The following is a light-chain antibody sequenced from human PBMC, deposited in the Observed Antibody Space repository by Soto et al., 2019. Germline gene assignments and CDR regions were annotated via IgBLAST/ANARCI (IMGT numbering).Light chain of an antibody. Sequence: QSVLTQSPSASASLGASVKLTCTLSSGHSSYAIAWHQQQPEKGPRYLMKLSSDGSHSKGDGIPDRFSGSSSGAERYLAISSPEYEYEADYYCQTWDTGARVVFGGGTKLTVL. CDR2: LSSDGSH. CDR3: QTWDTGARVV. CDR1: SGHSSYA. J-gene: IGLJ2*01. V-gene: IGLV4-69*01.